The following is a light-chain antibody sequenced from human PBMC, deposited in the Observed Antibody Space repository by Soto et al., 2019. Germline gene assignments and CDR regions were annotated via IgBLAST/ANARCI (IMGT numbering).Light chain of an antibody. V-gene: IGLV2-14*01. J-gene: IGLJ3*02. CDR3: SSNTSISTRV. CDR1: SSDVGSYNY. Sequence: QSALTQPASVSGSPGQSITISCTGTSSDVGSYNYVSWYQQHPGKAPKLMIYQVINRPSGVSNRFSGSKSGNTASLTISGLQAEDEANYYCSSNTSISTRVFGGGTKLTVL. CDR2: QVI.